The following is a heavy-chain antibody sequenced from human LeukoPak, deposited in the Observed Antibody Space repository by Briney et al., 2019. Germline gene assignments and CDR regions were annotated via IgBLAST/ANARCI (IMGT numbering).Heavy chain of an antibody. D-gene: IGHD5-18*01. CDR1: GFTVSSNY. V-gene: IGHV3-66*01. CDR3: ARESWLQLWLPQPDYYYYGMDV. Sequence: PGGSLRLSCAASGFTVSSNYMSWVRQAPGRGLEWVSVIYSGGSTYYADSVKGRFTISRDNSKNTLYLQMNNLRAEDTAVYYCARESWLQLWLPQPDYYYYGMDVWGQGTTVTASS. J-gene: IGHJ6*02. CDR2: IYSGGST.